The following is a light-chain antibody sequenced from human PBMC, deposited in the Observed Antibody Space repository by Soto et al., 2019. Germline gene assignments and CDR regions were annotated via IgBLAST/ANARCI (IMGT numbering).Light chain of an antibody. J-gene: IGKJ2*01. CDR3: QQSYNTPPMYT. Sequence: AIRMTQSPSSLSASIGDRVTITCRASHVVSNYLAWYQQKPGKAPKLLIYAASSLQSGVPSRFSGSGSGTDFTLTISSLQPEDFATYYCQQSYNTPPMYTFGQGTKLEIK. CDR2: AAS. V-gene: IGKV1-8*01. CDR1: HVVSNY.